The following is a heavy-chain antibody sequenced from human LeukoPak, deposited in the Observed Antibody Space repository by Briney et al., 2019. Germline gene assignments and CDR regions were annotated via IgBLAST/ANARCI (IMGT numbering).Heavy chain of an antibody. D-gene: IGHD1-26*01. V-gene: IGHV1-24*01. Sequence: ASVKVSCKVSGTYSLNELSMHWVRQAPGKGLEWMGGFDPEDGETIYAQSFKSRVTVTEDTSTDTVYMDLSSLRSEGTAVYYCATLLGETYFFDFWGQGTLVTVSS. J-gene: IGHJ4*02. CDR1: GTYSLNELS. CDR3: ATLLGETYFFDF. CDR2: FDPEDGET.